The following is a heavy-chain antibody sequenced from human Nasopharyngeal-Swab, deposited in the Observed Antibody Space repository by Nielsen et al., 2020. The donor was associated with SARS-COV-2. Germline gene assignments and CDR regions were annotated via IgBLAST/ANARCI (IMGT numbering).Heavy chain of an antibody. Sequence: SCAASGFTFSDYYMSWIRQAPGKGLEWVSYISSSGSTIYYADSVKGRFTISRDNAKNSLYLQMNSLRAEDTAVYYCARATAYGRDYSNYLYYYGMDVWGQGTTVTVSS. CDR1: GFTFSDYY. D-gene: IGHD4-11*01. CDR2: ISSSGSTI. CDR3: ARATAYGRDYSNYLYYYGMDV. V-gene: IGHV3-11*04. J-gene: IGHJ6*02.